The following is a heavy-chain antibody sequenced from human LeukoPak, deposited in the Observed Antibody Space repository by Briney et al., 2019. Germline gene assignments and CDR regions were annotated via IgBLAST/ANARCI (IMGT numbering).Heavy chain of an antibody. V-gene: IGHV3-30-3*01. D-gene: IGHD3-22*01. Sequence: GGSLRLSCRASGFTFSHYAIHWVCQAPGKGLEWVTLISYNGTDTYYADSVRGRFTVSRDNSKNTLYLQMNSLRPEDTALYYCARGRYYYDTSGYFDYWGQGTLVTVSS. CDR1: GFTFSHYA. CDR2: ISYNGTDT. CDR3: ARGRYYYDTSGYFDY. J-gene: IGHJ4*02.